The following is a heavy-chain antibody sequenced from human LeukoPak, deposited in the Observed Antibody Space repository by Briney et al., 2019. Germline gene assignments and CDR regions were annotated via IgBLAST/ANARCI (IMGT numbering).Heavy chain of an antibody. D-gene: IGHD4-23*01. V-gene: IGHV4-34*01. J-gene: IGHJ5*02. CDR3: ARDGGSNNYWFDP. CDR1: GGSFSVYY. Sequence: SETLSLTCTVYGGSFSVYYWIWIRQPPGKGLEWIGEINHSGRTNYNPSIKSRVTISVDTSKNEFSLKLSSVTAADTAVYYCARDGGSNNYWFDPWGQGTLVTVSS. CDR2: INHSGRT.